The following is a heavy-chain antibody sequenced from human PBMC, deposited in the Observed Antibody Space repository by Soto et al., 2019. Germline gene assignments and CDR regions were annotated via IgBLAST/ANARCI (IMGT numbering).Heavy chain of an antibody. J-gene: IGHJ6*02. CDR2: IYYSGST. Sequence: QVQLQESGPGLVNPSETLSLTCTVSGGSISSYYWSWIRQPPGKGLEWIGYIYYSGSTNYNPTLKSRLTLPVDTTKNQFSLKLSSVTAANTAVYYCARDYPRGRGPYGMDVWGQGTTVTVSS. V-gene: IGHV4-59*01. CDR1: GGSISSYY. D-gene: IGHD3-10*01. CDR3: ARDYPRGRGPYGMDV.